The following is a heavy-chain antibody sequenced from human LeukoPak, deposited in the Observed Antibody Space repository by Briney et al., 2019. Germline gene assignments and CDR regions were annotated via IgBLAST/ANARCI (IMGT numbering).Heavy chain of an antibody. J-gene: IGHJ4*02. Sequence: SGGSLRLSCAASGFTFSSYDMHRVRQATGKGLEWVSAIGTAGDTYYPGSVKGRFTISRENAKNSLYLQMNSLRAGDTAVYYCARASQMYSSGSLDYWGQGTLVTVSS. D-gene: IGHD6-19*01. CDR2: IGTAGDT. V-gene: IGHV3-13*01. CDR1: GFTFSSYD. CDR3: ARASQMYSSGSLDY.